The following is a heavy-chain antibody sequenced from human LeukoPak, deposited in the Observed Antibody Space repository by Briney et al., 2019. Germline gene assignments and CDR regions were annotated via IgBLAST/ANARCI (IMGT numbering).Heavy chain of an antibody. D-gene: IGHD4-17*01. CDR2: ISHDGSTE. CDR3: ARDFAITATTIYYYVFDM. J-gene: IGHJ3*02. V-gene: IGHV3-30*04. Sequence: LGRSLRLSCALSGFIFSRYTMHWVRQAPDKGLEWVAVISHDGSTEYYAVSVKGRLTISRDNSINTLYLQIYSLRPEDTAIYYCARDFAITATTIYYYVFDMWGPGTMVTVSS. CDR1: GFIFSRYT.